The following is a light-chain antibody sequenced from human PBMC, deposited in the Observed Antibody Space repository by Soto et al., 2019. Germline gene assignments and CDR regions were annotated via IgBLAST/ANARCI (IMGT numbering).Light chain of an antibody. CDR1: SSDVGGYNY. V-gene: IGLV2-14*01. CDR3: SSYTSSSTLL. CDR2: DVS. J-gene: IGLJ2*01. Sequence: QSALTQPASVSGSPGQSITISCTGTSSDVGGYNYVSWYQQHPGKAPKLMIYDVSNRPSGVSNRCSGSKSGNTASLTISGLQAEDEADYYCSSYTSSSTLLFGGGTKVTVL.